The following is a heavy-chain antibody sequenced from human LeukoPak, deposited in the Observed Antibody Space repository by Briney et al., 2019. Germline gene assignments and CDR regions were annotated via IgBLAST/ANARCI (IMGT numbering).Heavy chain of an antibody. V-gene: IGHV4-61*01. Sequence: SETLSLTCTVSGGSVSSGSYYWSWIRQPPGKGLEWIGYIYYSGSTNYNPSLKSRVTISVDTSKNQFSLKLSSVTAADTAVYYCARGRGWAVVTAIQYYFDYWGQGTLVTVSS. CDR2: IYYSGST. J-gene: IGHJ4*02. CDR1: GGSVSSGSYY. D-gene: IGHD2-21*02. CDR3: ARGRGWAVVTAIQYYFDY.